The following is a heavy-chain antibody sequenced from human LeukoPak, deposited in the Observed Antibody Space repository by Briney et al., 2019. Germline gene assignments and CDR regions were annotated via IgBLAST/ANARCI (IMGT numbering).Heavy chain of an antibody. CDR1: GYTFTSYG. CDR2: ISAYNGNT. CDR3: ARGHSLYYYDSRGYADY. Sequence: ASVKVSCKASGYTFTSYGISWVRQAPGQGLEWMGWISAYNGNTNYAQKLQGRVTMTTDTSTSTAYMELRSLRSDDTAVYYCARGHSLYYYDSRGYADYWGQGTLVTVSS. V-gene: IGHV1-18*01. D-gene: IGHD3-22*01. J-gene: IGHJ4*02.